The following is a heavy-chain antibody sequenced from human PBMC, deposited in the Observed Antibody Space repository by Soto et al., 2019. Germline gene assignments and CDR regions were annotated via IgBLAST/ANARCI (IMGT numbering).Heavy chain of an antibody. CDR2: IWYDGSEN. Sequence: QVQLVDSGGGVVQPGRSLRLSCAASGFTFSRFGMHWVRQAPGKGLEWVAGIWYDGSENYSADSVKGRFTISRDNAKNTLDLQMSSLRAEDTAMYYCAKDLSSSFYGFDMWGQGTMVTVAS. D-gene: IGHD6-13*01. CDR3: AKDLSSSFYGFDM. CDR1: GFTFSRFG. V-gene: IGHV3-33*06. J-gene: IGHJ3*02.